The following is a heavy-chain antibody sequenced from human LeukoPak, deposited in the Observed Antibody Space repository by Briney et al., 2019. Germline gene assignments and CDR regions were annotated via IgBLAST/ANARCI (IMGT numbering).Heavy chain of an antibody. V-gene: IGHV4-61*01. CDR1: GGSVSSGTYY. J-gene: IGHJ4*02. Sequence: LETLSLTCTVSGGSVSSGTYYWSWIRQPPGKGLEWIGYIYCSGSTNYNPSLKSRVTISLDTSKNQFSLKLSSVTAADTAVYYCARDGRIAVVPDYWGQGTLVTVSS. D-gene: IGHD6-19*01. CDR2: IYCSGST. CDR3: ARDGRIAVVPDY.